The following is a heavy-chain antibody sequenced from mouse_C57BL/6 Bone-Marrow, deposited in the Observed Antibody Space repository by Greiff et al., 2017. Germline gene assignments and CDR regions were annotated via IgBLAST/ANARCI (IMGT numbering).Heavy chain of an antibody. CDR1: GYAFTNYL. D-gene: IGHD1-1*01. Sequence: VQLQQSGAELVRPGTSVKVSCKASGYAFTNYLIEWVKQRPGQGLEWIGVINPGSGGTNYNEKFKGKATLTAAKSSSTAYMPLSSLTSEDSAVYFCARFTTVVATNYYAMDYWGQGTSVTVSS. CDR3: ARFTTVVATNYYAMDY. V-gene: IGHV1-54*01. CDR2: INPGSGGT. J-gene: IGHJ4*01.